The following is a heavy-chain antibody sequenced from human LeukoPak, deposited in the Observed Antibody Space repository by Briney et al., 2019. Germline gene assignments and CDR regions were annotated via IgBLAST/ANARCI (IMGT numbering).Heavy chain of an antibody. CDR3: ARGKRIAARTPCYFDY. CDR2: INPNSGGT. J-gene: IGHJ4*02. CDR1: GYTFTGYY. Sequence: GASVKVSCKASGYTFTGYYMHWVRQAPGQGLEWMGWINPNSGGTNYAQKFQGRVTMTRDTSISTAYMELSRLRSDDTAVYYCARGKRIAARTPCYFDYWGQGTLVTVSS. V-gene: IGHV1-2*02. D-gene: IGHD6-6*01.